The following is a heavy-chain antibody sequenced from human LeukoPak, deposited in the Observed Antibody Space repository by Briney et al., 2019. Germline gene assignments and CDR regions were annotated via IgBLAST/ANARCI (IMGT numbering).Heavy chain of an antibody. J-gene: IGHJ3*02. V-gene: IGHV4-59*01. D-gene: IGHD1-14*01. CDR2: IYYSGST. CDR3: ARLSSARNTMGAFDI. Sequence: SETLSLTCTVSGGSISSYYWSWIRQPPGKGLEWIGYIYYSGSTNYNPSLKSRVTISVDTSKNQFSLKLSSVTAADTAVYYCARLSSARNTMGAFDIWGQGTMVTVSS. CDR1: GGSISSYY.